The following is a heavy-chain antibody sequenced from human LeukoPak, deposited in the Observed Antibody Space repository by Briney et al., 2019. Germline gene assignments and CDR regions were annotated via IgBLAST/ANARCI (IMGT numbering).Heavy chain of an antibody. J-gene: IGHJ4*02. CDR1: EYRFTTYW. Sequence: KPGESLKISCKGSEYRFTTYWIGWVRQMPGKGLEWMGIIYPGDSDARYSPSFRGQVTISADESITTAYLQWSSLKASDTAMYYCARLRWPRGGRSSFDYWGQGALVTVSS. CDR3: ARLRWPRGGRSSFDY. V-gene: IGHV5-51*01. D-gene: IGHD3-10*01. CDR2: IYPGDSDA.